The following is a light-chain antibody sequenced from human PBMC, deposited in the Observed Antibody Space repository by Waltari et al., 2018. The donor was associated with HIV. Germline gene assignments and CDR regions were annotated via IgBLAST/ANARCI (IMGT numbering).Light chain of an antibody. CDR2: DVT. Sequence: QSALTQPASVSGSPGQSIPISCAGTSSDIGGYNYVSWFHQHPGKAPNHIIYDVTNRAPGVFNSISGSKSGNTASLTIAGLQAEDEADYDCTSYTKIRTWVFGGGTKLTVL. J-gene: IGLJ3*02. CDR1: SSDIGGYNY. V-gene: IGLV2-14*03. CDR3: TSYTKIRTWV.